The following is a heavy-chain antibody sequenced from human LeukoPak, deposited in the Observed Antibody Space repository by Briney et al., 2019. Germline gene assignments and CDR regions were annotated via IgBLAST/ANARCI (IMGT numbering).Heavy chain of an antibody. CDR3: ARGGYSYGAGETYYYYYGMDV. D-gene: IGHD5-18*01. V-gene: IGHV3-48*01. Sequence: AGGSLRLSCAASGFTFSSYSMNWVRQPPGKGPEWVSYISSSSSTIYYADSVKGRFSISRDNAKNSLYLQMTRLRAEDTAVYYCARGGYSYGAGETYYYYYGMDVWGQGATVTVSS. J-gene: IGHJ6*02. CDR1: GFTFSSYS. CDR2: ISSSSSTI.